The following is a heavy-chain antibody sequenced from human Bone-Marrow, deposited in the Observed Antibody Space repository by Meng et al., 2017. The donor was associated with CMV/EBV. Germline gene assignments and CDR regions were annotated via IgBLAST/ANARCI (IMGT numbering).Heavy chain of an antibody. D-gene: IGHD1-14*01. CDR2: ISSSGSTI. J-gene: IGHJ3*02. V-gene: IGHV3-48*03. CDR1: GFTFSSYE. Sequence: GGSLRLSCAASGFTFSSYEMNWVRQAPGKGLEWVSYISSSGSTIYYADSVKGRFTISRDNAKNSLYLQMNSLRAEGTAVYYCARVITDAFDIWGQGTRVTVSS. CDR3: ARVITDAFDI.